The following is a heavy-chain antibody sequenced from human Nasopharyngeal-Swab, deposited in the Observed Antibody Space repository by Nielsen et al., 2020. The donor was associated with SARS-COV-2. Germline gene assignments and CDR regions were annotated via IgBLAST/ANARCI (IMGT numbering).Heavy chain of an antibody. V-gene: IGHV1-24*01. CDR3: ATTPAYSGSYEAGPATNGEFDY. CDR1: GYTLTELS. Sequence: ASVKVSCKASGYTLTELSMHWVRQAPGKGLEWMGGFDPEDGETIYAQKFQGRVTMTEDTSTDTAYMELSSLRSEDTAVYYCATTPAYSGSYEAGPATNGEFDYWGQGTLVTVSS. D-gene: IGHD1-26*01. CDR2: FDPEDGET. J-gene: IGHJ4*02.